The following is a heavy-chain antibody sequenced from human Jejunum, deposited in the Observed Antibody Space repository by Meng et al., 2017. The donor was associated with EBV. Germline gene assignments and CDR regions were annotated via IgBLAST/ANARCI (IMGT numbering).Heavy chain of an antibody. Sequence: VRLQESGPGLVKPSGTLPLTCAVSTDFISSYEWWSWVRQPPGKGLEWLGEINQVGSTYYNPSLKSRVTISIDTSKRQFSLRLNSMTAADTAVYYCARASSERLLDYWGQGTLVTVSS. D-gene: IGHD1-14*01. CDR3: ARASSERLLDY. CDR2: INQVGST. J-gene: IGHJ4*02. CDR1: TDFISSYEW. V-gene: IGHV4-4*02.